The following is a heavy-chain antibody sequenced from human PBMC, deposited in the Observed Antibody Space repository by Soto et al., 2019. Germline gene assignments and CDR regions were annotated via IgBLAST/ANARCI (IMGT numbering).Heavy chain of an antibody. J-gene: IGHJ6*02. Sequence: SETLSLTCTVSGGSISSGGYYWSWIRQHPGKGLEWIGYIYYGGNTYYNPSLKSRVTISIDTSKNQFSLKLSSVTAADTAVYYCAASCVACGGFNYYGMDVWGQGTTVT. CDR1: GGSISSGGYY. CDR3: AASCVACGGFNYYGMDV. V-gene: IGHV4-31*03. CDR2: IYYGGNT. D-gene: IGHD2-21*01.